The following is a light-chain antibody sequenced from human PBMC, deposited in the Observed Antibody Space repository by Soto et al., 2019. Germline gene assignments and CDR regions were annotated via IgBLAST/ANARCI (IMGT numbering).Light chain of an antibody. CDR3: QQSDSISYA. V-gene: IGKV1-39*01. J-gene: IGKJ2*01. CDR1: QSISIY. CDR2: AAS. Sequence: DIQMTQSPSSLSASVGDRVTITCRASQSISIYLNWYQQKPGKAPKLLIYAASSLQSGVPSRFSGSGSGTDFTLPSSSLPPEDFAIYYCQQSDSISYAFGQGTKLEIK.